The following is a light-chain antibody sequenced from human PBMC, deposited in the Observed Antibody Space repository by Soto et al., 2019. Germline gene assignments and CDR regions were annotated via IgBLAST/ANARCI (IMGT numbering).Light chain of an antibody. J-gene: IGKJ1*01. CDR3: HQSDSSWT. Sequence: EIVLTQSPGTLSLSPGERATLSCRASQSVTNNFLAWYQQKPGQAPRLLIYDTSIRATGIPDRFSGSGSGTDFTLTISGLEPEDFAVYYWHQSDSSWTFGQGTKVEIK. V-gene: IGKV3-20*01. CDR2: DTS. CDR1: QSVTNNF.